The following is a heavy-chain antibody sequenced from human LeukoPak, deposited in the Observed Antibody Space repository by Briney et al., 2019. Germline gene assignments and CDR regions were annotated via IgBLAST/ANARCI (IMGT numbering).Heavy chain of an antibody. D-gene: IGHD3-3*01. Sequence: SETLSLTCTVSGGSISSSSYYWSWIRQPPGKGLEWIGYIYYSGSTNYNPTLKSRVTISVDTSKNQFSLKLSSVTAADTAVYYCARDRTIFRNWFDPWGQGTLVTVSS. V-gene: IGHV4-61*01. J-gene: IGHJ5*02. CDR2: IYYSGST. CDR1: GGSISSSSYY. CDR3: ARDRTIFRNWFDP.